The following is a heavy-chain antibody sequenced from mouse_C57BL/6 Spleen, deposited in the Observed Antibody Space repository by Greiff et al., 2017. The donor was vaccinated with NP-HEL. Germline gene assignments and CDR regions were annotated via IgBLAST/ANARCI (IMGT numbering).Heavy chain of an antibody. J-gene: IGHJ3*01. CDR3: AIAITTVVATRAWFAY. CDR1: GYTFTSYW. D-gene: IGHD1-1*01. V-gene: IGHV1-74*01. Sequence: QVQLKQPGAELVKPGASVKVSCKASGYTFTSYWMHWVKQRPGQGLEWIGRIHPSDSDTNYNQKFKGKATLTVDKSSSTAYMQLSSLTSEDSAVYYCAIAITTVVATRAWFAYWGQGTLVTVSA. CDR2: IHPSDSDT.